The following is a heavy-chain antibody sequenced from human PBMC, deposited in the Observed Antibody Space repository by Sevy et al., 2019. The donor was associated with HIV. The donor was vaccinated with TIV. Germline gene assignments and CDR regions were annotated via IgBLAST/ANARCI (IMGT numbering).Heavy chain of an antibody. Sequence: SETLSLTCTVSGGSLNSYYWSWIRQPPGKGLEWIGYLFYIDSTNYNPSLKSRVTISVDRSKNQFSLELRSVTAADTAVYYCARDSDSGLDYWGQGTLVTVSS. V-gene: IGHV4-59*01. D-gene: IGHD4-17*01. CDR3: ARDSDSGLDY. J-gene: IGHJ4*02. CDR2: LFYIDST. CDR1: GGSLNSYY.